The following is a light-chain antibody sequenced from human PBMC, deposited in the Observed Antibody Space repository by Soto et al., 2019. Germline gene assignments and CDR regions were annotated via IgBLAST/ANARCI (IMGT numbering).Light chain of an antibody. J-gene: IGLJ1*01. CDR2: DVS. CDR1: SSDVGGYNY. CDR3: SSYTSSSTLEGV. Sequence: QSALTQPASVSGSPGQSITISCTGTSSDVGGYNYVSWYQQHPGKAPKLMIYDVSNRPSGVSNRFSGSKSGNTASLTISGLQAEDEADYYCSSYTSSSTLEGVFGTGTK. V-gene: IGLV2-14*01.